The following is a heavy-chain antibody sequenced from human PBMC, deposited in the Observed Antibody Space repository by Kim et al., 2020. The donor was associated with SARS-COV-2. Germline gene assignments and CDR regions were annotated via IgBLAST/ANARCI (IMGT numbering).Heavy chain of an antibody. CDR2: IYYSGST. CDR1: GGSISSSSYY. V-gene: IGHV4-39*01. D-gene: IGHD6-19*01. Sequence: SETLSLTCTVSGGSISSSSYYWGWIRQPPGKGLEWIASIYYSGSTYYNPSLKSRVTMSIDTSKNQFSLKLSSVTAADTAVYYCARHEVAGVYWGQGTLVTVSS. CDR3: ARHEVAGVY. J-gene: IGHJ4*02.